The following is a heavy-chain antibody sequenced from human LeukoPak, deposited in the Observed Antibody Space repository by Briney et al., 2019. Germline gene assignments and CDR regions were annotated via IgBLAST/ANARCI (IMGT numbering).Heavy chain of an antibody. CDR2: IRYDGSSK. D-gene: IGHD1-26*01. Sequence: GGSLRLSCAASGLTFSSYGMHWVRQAPGKGLEWVAFIRYDGSSKYYTDFVKGRFIISRDNYKNTLYLQMNSLRDEDTAVYYCAGSIVGATNFDYWGQGNLVTVSS. J-gene: IGHJ4*02. CDR3: AGSIVGATNFDY. CDR1: GLTFSSYG. V-gene: IGHV3-30*02.